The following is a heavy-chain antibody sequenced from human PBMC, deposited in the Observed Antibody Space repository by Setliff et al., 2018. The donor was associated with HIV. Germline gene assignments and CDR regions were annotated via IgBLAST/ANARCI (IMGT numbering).Heavy chain of an antibody. CDR3: ARGAEYPNWYFDL. J-gene: IGHJ2*01. CDR2: IYHSGST. CDR1: GYSIRSGYY. V-gene: IGHV4-38-2*02. Sequence: LSLTCNVSGYSIRSGYYWGWIRQPPGKGLEWIGSIYHSGSTYYNPSLTSRVTMSVDTSKNQFSLNLNSLTAADTAIYYCARGAEYPNWYFDLWGRGTLVTVSS.